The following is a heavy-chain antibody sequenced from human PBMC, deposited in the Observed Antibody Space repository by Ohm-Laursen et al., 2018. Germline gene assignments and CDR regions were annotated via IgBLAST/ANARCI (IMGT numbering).Heavy chain of an antibody. CDR2: IYVSGST. Sequence: TLSLTCTVSGDSISSYYWIWIRQPAGKGLEWIGRIYVSGSTNYNPSLQSRVTMSVDTSENQFSLKLSSVTAADSAVYYCAKKYYDSSGYYYEYWGQGTLVTVSS. CDR1: GDSISSYY. D-gene: IGHD3-22*01. CDR3: AKKYYDSSGYYYEY. V-gene: IGHV4-4*07. J-gene: IGHJ4*02.